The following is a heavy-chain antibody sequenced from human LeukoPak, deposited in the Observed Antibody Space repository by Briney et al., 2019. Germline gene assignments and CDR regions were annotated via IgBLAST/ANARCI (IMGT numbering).Heavy chain of an antibody. D-gene: IGHD5-12*01. V-gene: IGHV4-4*07. CDR1: GGSISGYY. J-gene: IGHJ4*02. CDR2: IYTSGST. Sequence: KTSETLSLTCTVSGGSISGYYWSWIRQPAGKGLEWIGRIYTSGSTNYNPSLKSRVTMSVDTSKNQFSLKLSSVTAADTAVYYCASVSVAITEGGFDYWGQGTLVTVSS. CDR3: ASVSVAITEGGFDY.